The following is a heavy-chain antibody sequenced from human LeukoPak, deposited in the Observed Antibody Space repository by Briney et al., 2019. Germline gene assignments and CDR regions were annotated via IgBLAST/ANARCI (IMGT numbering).Heavy chain of an antibody. V-gene: IGHV3-23*01. D-gene: IGHD3-10*01. CDR2: ISGSGGST. CDR1: GFTFSSYA. J-gene: IGHJ3*02. Sequence: GGSLRLSCAASGFTFSSYAISWVRQAPGKGLEWVSAISGSGGSTYYADSVKGRFTISRDNSKNTLYLQMNSLRAEDTAVYYCAKDYGGTSDAFDIWGQGTMVTVSS. CDR3: AKDYGGTSDAFDI.